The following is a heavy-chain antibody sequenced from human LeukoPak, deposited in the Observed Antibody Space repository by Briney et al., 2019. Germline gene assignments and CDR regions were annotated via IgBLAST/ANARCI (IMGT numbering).Heavy chain of an antibody. CDR2: ISGSGGST. CDR1: GFTFSSYA. CDR3: AKDHDIVATYHDY. J-gene: IGHJ4*02. Sequence: GGSLRLSCAASGFTFSSYAMNWIRQAPGKGLEWVSAISGSGGSTYYADSVKGRFTISRDNSKNTLYLQMNSLRAEDTAVYYCAKDHDIVATYHDYWGQGTLVTVSS. D-gene: IGHD5-12*01. V-gene: IGHV3-23*01.